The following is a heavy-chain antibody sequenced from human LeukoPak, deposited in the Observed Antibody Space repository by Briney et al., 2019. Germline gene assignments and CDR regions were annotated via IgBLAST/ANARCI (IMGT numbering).Heavy chain of an antibody. V-gene: IGHV3-15*01. Sequence: GRFLRLSCAASGFTFSNAWMSWVRQAPGKQLEWVDRIKSKTDGGTTDYAAPVKGRFTISRDDSKNTLYLQMNSLKAEDTAVYYCTTTDYYGSGSYYDYWGQGTLVTVSS. CDR1: GFTFSNAW. J-gene: IGHJ4*02. CDR2: IKSKTDGGTT. D-gene: IGHD3-10*01. CDR3: TTTDYYGSGSYYDY.